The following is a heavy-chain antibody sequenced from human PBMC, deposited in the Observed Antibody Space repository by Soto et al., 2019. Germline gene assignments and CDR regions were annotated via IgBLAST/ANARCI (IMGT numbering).Heavy chain of an antibody. CDR1: GYIFIGYF. Sequence: QVQLVQSGAEVKKPGASVKVSCQASGYIFIGYFMHWVRQAPGQGLEWMGWINPNSGGTNYAQKFQGRVTLTRDTSISTAYMDLSSLRSDDTAVYYCASFYSSRGEFYYYGMDVWGQGTTVTVSS. D-gene: IGHD6-13*01. CDR3: ASFYSSRGEFYYYGMDV. V-gene: IGHV1-2*02. J-gene: IGHJ6*02. CDR2: INPNSGGT.